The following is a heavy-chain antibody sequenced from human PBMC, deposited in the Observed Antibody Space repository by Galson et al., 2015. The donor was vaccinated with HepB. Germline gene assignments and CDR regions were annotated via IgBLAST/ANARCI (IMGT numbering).Heavy chain of an antibody. CDR1: GGTFSNYV. D-gene: IGHD3-10*01. J-gene: IGHJ4*02. V-gene: IGHV1-69*13. Sequence: SVKVSCKAFGGTFSNYVISWVRQAPGQGLEWMGAVTPVFNKREYAQKFQGRATMTADQSTRTAYMELSSLTSEDTGTYYCATDSSATYYGSALLDHWGQGTLVTVSS. CDR3: ATDSSATYYGSALLDH. CDR2: VTPVFNKR.